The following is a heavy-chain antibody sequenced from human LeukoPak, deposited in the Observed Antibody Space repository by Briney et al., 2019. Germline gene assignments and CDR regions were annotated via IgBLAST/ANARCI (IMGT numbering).Heavy chain of an antibody. V-gene: IGHV3-23*01. Sequence: GGSLRLSCAASGFTFSSHSMNWVRQAPGKGLEWVSAISSTSVSTYYADSVKGRFTISRGNSNNILFLQMNSLRAEDTAIYYCTKLPSAWWLGNYFDYWGQGTLVTVSS. CDR1: GFTFSSHS. D-gene: IGHD2-8*02. CDR3: TKLPSAWWLGNYFDY. CDR2: ISSTSVST. J-gene: IGHJ4*02.